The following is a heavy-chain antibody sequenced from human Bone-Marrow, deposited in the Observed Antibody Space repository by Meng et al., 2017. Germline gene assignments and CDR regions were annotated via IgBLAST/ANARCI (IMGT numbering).Heavy chain of an antibody. Sequence: QVQLEQAGAEWKKPGAAVKVSWKASGYTFTSYAMHWVRQAPGQGLEWMGWINTNTGNPTYAQGFTGRFVFSLDTSVSTAYLQISSLKAEDTAVYYCARDADYYDSSGRINWFDPWGQGTLVTVSS. V-gene: IGHV7-4-1*02. D-gene: IGHD3-22*01. CDR3: ARDADYYDSSGRINWFDP. CDR1: GYTFTSYA. J-gene: IGHJ5*02. CDR2: INTNTGNP.